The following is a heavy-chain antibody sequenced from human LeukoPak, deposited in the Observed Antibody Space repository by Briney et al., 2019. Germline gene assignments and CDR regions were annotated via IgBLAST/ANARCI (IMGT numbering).Heavy chain of an antibody. CDR3: ARDLRIAVAGTDQDY. D-gene: IGHD6-19*01. CDR2: INPNSGGT. J-gene: IGHJ4*02. Sequence: GASVKVSCKASGYTFTGYYMHWVRQAPGQGLEWMGWINPNSGGTNYAQKFQGRVTMTRDTSISTAYMELSRLRSDDTAVYYCARDLRIAVAGTDQDYWGQGTLVTVSS. CDR1: GYTFTGYY. V-gene: IGHV1-2*02.